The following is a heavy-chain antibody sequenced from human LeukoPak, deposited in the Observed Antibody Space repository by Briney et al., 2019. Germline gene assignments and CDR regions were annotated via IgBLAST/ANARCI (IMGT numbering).Heavy chain of an antibody. J-gene: IGHJ4*02. CDR2: INSDGGGA. Sequence: LSGGSLRLSCAASGITFGNNWMHWVRQGPGKGLVWISRINSDGGGAIYADSVKGRFTVSRDNAKNTLYLQMNSLRAEDTAVYYCARHSEKRGVDYWGQGTLVTVSS. CDR3: ARHSEKRGVDY. V-gene: IGHV3-74*01. CDR1: GITFGNNW. D-gene: IGHD3-10*01.